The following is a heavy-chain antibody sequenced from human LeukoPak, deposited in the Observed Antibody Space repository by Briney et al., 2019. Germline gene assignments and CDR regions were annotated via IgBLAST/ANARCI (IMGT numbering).Heavy chain of an antibody. J-gene: IGHJ5*02. Sequence: PSETLSLTCTVSGASNSSYFWTWIRQPPGKGLEWIGYSGSTNYNPSLKSRVTMSVDTSKNQFSLRLTSVTAADTAMYYCARDTNWFDPWGLGTLVTVSS. D-gene: IGHD1-1*01. CDR1: GASNSSYF. CDR3: ARDTNWFDP. CDR2: SGST. V-gene: IGHV4-59*01.